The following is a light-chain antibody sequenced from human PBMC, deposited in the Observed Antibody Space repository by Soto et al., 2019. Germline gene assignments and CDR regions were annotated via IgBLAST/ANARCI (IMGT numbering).Light chain of an antibody. J-gene: IGKJ2*01. CDR1: QGISSY. CDR3: QKYNSVPYT. V-gene: IGKV1-9*01. Sequence: DIQLTQSPSFLSASVGDRVTITCRASQGISSYLAWYQQKPGKAPKLLIYAASTLQSGVPSRFSGSGSGTEFTLTISSLQPEDFATYYCQKYNSVPYTFGQGTKLEIK. CDR2: AAS.